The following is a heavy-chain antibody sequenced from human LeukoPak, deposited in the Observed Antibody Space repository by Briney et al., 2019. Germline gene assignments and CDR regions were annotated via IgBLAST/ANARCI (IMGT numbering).Heavy chain of an antibody. D-gene: IGHD3-22*01. V-gene: IGHV3-74*01. CDR1: GFTLSSYW. CDR3: ARDPDLSGYSFFDY. CDR2: INSDGSRT. J-gene: IGHJ4*02. Sequence: QPGGSLRLSCAASGFTLSSYWMHWVRQAPGKGLLWVSRINSDGSRTSYADSVKGRFTISRDNAKKTLYLQMNSLRAEDTAVYHCARDPDLSGYSFFDYWGQGTLVTVSS.